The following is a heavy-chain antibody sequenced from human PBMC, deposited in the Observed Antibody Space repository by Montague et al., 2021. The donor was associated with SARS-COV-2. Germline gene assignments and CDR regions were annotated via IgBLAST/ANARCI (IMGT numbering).Heavy chain of an antibody. CDR2: IKQDGSEK. CDR3: ARKTGGGY. Sequence: SLRLSCAASGFSFSSYWVSWVRQAPGKGLEWVANIKQDGSEKYYVDSVKGRSTISRDNAKNSLYLQMNSLRAEDTAVYYCARKTGGGYWGQGTLVTVSS. J-gene: IGHJ4*02. CDR1: GFSFSSYW. D-gene: IGHD3-16*01. V-gene: IGHV3-7*03.